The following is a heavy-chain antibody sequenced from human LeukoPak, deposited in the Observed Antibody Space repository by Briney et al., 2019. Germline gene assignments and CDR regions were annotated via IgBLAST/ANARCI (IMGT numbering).Heavy chain of an antibody. CDR2: ISGSGGST. CDR3: ARGPTYYYDSSGYYSGFDY. CDR1: GFTFSSYA. J-gene: IGHJ4*02. Sequence: GGSLRLSCAASGFTFSSYAMSWVRQAPGKGLEWVSAISGSGGSTYYADSVKGRFTISRDNSKNTLYLQMDSLRAEDTAVYYCARGPTYYYDSSGYYSGFDYWGQGTLVTVSS. D-gene: IGHD3-22*01. V-gene: IGHV3-23*01.